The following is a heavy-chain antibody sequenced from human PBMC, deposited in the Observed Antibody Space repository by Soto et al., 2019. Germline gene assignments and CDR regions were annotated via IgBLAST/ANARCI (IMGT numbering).Heavy chain of an antibody. D-gene: IGHD6-13*01. Sequence: QVQLQESGPGLVKPSETLSLTCTVSGGSISSYYWSWIRQPPGKGLEWIGYIYYSGSTNYNPSLKSRVTISVDTSKNQFSLKLSSVTAADTAVYYCARDVGIAADVPSLDYYYYGMDVWGQGTTVTVSS. J-gene: IGHJ6*02. V-gene: IGHV4-59*01. CDR2: IYYSGST. CDR3: ARDVGIAADVPSLDYYYYGMDV. CDR1: GGSISSYY.